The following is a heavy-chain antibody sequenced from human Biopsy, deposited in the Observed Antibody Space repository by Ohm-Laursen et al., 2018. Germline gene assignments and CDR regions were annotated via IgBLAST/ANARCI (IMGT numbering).Heavy chain of an antibody. V-gene: IGHV4-31*03. Sequence: PSDTLSLTCTVSGVSINGGRYYWNWIHHHPGKGLEWIGNIFYSANTYYNPSLKSRVTISVDTSKNQFSLKLSSVTAADTAVYYCARLGSGDYFPTFFDFWGQGALVTVSS. CDR1: GVSINGGRYY. CDR3: ARLGSGDYFPTFFDF. D-gene: IGHD5-12*01. J-gene: IGHJ4*02. CDR2: IFYSANT.